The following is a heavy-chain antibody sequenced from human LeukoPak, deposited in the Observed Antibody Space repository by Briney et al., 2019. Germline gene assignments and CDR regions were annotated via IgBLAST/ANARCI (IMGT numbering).Heavy chain of an antibody. CDR1: GYTFTSYG. D-gene: IGHD4-17*01. V-gene: IGHV1-18*01. J-gene: IGHJ6*02. CDR3: AREGDYAYYYYGMDV. CDR2: ISAYNGNT. Sequence: GASVTVSCKASGYTFTSYGISWVRQAPGQGLEWMGWISAYNGNTNYAQKLQGRVTMTTDTSTSTAYMELRSLRSDDTAVYYCAREGDYAYYYYGMDVWGQGTTVTVSS.